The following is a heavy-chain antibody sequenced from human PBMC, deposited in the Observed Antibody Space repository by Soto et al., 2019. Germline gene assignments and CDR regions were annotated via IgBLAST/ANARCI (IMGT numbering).Heavy chain of an antibody. CDR1: GFSFSNAW. CDR3: STVRRCTNVVCYTFEGESPFDY. D-gene: IGHD2-8*01. CDR2: IKGKTDGGTT. V-gene: IGHV3-15*07. Sequence: PGGSLRLSCAASGFSFSNAWMNWVRQAPGKGLEWVGRIKGKTDGGTTDYAAPVKGRFTISRDDSKNTLYLQINSLNTEDTAMYYCSTVRRCTNVVCYTFEGESPFDYWGQGTLVTV. J-gene: IGHJ4*02.